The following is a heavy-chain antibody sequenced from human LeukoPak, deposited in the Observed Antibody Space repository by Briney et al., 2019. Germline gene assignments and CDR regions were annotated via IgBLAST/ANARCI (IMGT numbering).Heavy chain of an antibody. J-gene: IGHJ4*02. V-gene: IGHV4-59*01. CDR3: AREGVQWLASFDY. Sequence: PSETLSLTCTVSGGSISSYYWSWIRQPPGKGLEWIGYIYYSGSTNYNPSLKSRVTISVDTSKNQFSLKLSSVTAADTAVYYCAREGVQWLASFDYWGQGTLVTVSS. D-gene: IGHD6-19*01. CDR2: IYYSGST. CDR1: GGSISSYY.